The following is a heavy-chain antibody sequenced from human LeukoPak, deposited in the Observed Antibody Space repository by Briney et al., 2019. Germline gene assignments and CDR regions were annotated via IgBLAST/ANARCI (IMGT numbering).Heavy chain of an antibody. D-gene: IGHD5-12*01. CDR3: AKVRAIVAMIDGFDY. Sequence: TGGSLRLSCAASGFTFSSYAMSWVRQAPGKGLEWVSAISGSGGSTYYADSVKGRFTISRDNSKNTLYLQMNSLRAEDTAVYYCAKVRAIVAMIDGFDYWGQGTLVTVSS. CDR2: ISGSGGST. J-gene: IGHJ4*02. CDR1: GFTFSSYA. V-gene: IGHV3-23*01.